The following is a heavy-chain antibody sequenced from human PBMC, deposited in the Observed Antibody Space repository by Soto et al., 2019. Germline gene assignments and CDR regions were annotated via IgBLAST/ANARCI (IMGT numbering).Heavy chain of an antibody. V-gene: IGHV4-31*03. D-gene: IGHD1-26*01. CDR1: GGSISSGGYY. CDR3: ARDPGVLPDGAGGMDV. CDR2: IYYSGST. Sequence: QVQLQESGPGLVKPSQTLSLTCTVSGGSISSGGYYWSWIRQHPGKGLEWIGYIYYSGSTYYNPSLKSRVTISVDTSKNQFSLKLSSVTAADTAVYYCARDPGVLPDGAGGMDVWGQGTTVTVSS. J-gene: IGHJ6*02.